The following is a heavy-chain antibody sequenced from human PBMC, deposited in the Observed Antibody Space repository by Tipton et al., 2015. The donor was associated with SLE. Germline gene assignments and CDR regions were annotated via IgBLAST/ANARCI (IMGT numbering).Heavy chain of an antibody. D-gene: IGHD2-2*02. J-gene: IGHJ6*03. CDR2: INHSGST. V-gene: IGHV4-34*01. Sequence: LRLSCAVYGGSFSGYYWSWIRQPPGKGLEWIGEINHSGSTNYNPSLKSRVTISVDTSKNQFSLKLSSVTAADTAVYYCARVVPAAIPSRGPIGWYYAYYYYMDVWGKGTTVTVSS. CDR3: ARVVPAAIPSRGPIGWYYAYYYYMDV. CDR1: GGSFSGYY.